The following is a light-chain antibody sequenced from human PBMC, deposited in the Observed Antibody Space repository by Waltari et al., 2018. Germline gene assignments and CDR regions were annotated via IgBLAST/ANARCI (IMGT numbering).Light chain of an antibody. J-gene: IGLJ2*01. V-gene: IGLV2-23*01. Sequence: QSALTQPASLSGSPGQSITISCTGTSTDIGSSIFVSWYQHHPGQAPKAIIYEGTMRPSGVSNRFSGSKSVNTASLTISGLQPEDEADYYCCSYGGRTNLIFGGGTKLTVL. CDR1: STDIGSSIF. CDR3: CSYGGRTNLI. CDR2: EGT.